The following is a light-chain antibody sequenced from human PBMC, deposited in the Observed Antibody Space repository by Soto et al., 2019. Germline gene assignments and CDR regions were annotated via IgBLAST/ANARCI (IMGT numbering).Light chain of an antibody. V-gene: IGKV1-5*03. CDR2: KAS. CDR1: QSISSW. CDR3: QQYNSSTWT. Sequence: DIQMTQSPSTLSASVGVRVTITCRASQSISSWLAWYQQKPGKAPKLLIYKASSLESGVPSRFSGSGSGTEFTLTISSLQPDDFATYYCQQYNSSTWTFGQGTKVEIK. J-gene: IGKJ1*01.